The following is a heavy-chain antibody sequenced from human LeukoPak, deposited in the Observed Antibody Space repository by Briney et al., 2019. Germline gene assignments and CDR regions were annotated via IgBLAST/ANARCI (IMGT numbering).Heavy chain of an antibody. CDR3: FMKTLYGMDV. V-gene: IGHV3-7*03. CDR1: GFTFSSYW. J-gene: IGHJ6*02. D-gene: IGHD3-16*01. CDR2: INHNGNVN. Sequence: PGGSLRLSCAASGFTFSSYWMNWARQAPGKGLEWVASINHNGNVNYYVDSVKGRFTISRDNAKNSLYLQMSNLRAEDTAVYYCFMKTLYGMDVWGQGTTVTVSS.